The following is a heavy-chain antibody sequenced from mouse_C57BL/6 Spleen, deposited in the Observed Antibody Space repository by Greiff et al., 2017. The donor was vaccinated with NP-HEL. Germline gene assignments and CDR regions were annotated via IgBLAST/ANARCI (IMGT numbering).Heavy chain of an antibody. Sequence: ESGPGLVKPSQSLSLTCSVTGYSITSGYYWNWIRQFPGNKLEWMGYISYDGSNNYNPSLKNRISITRDTSKNQFFLKLNSVTTEDTATYYCARDQDYYGSSPLFDYWGQGTTLTVSS. CDR2: ISYDGSN. CDR1: GYSITSGYY. V-gene: IGHV3-6*01. J-gene: IGHJ2*01. CDR3: ARDQDYYGSSPLFDY. D-gene: IGHD1-1*01.